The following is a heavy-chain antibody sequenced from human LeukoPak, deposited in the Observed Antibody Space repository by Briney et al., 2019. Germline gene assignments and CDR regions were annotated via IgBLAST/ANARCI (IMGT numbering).Heavy chain of an antibody. Sequence: GGSLRLSCAASGFTFSSYAMSWVRQAPGKGLEWVSAISGSGGSTYYADSVKGRFTISRDNAKNSLYLQMNSLRAEDTALYYCAKGGDFWSGYYYYFDYWGQGTLVTVSS. V-gene: IGHV3-23*01. J-gene: IGHJ4*02. CDR2: ISGSGGST. D-gene: IGHD3-3*01. CDR3: AKGGDFWSGYYYYFDY. CDR1: GFTFSSYA.